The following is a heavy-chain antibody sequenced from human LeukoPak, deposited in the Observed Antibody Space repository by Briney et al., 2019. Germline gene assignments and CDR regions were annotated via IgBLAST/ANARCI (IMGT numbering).Heavy chain of an antibody. V-gene: IGHV3-23*01. J-gene: IGHJ4*02. CDR3: CGYYSDTSGYRY. CDR1: GFTFSSYA. CDR2: ISGSGGST. Sequence: TGGSLRLSCAASGFTFSSYAMSWVRQAPGKGLEWVSAISGSGGSTYYADSVKGRFSISRDNSKSTLSLQMNSLRAEDTAVYFCCGYYSDTSGYRYWGQGTLVTVSS. D-gene: IGHD3-22*01.